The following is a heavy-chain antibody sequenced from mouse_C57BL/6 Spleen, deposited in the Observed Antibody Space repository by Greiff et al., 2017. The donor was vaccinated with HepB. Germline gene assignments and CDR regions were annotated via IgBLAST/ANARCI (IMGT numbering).Heavy chain of an antibody. CDR2: ISYDGSN. J-gene: IGHJ3*01. CDR3: ARGLTGTFAY. Sequence: VQLKESGPGLVKPSQSLSLTCSVTGYSITSGYYWNWIRQFPGNKLEWMGYISYDGSNNYNPSLKNRISITRDTSKNQFFLKLNSVTTEDTATYYCARGLTGTFAYWGQGTLVTVSA. V-gene: IGHV3-6*01. CDR1: GYSITSGYY. D-gene: IGHD4-1*01.